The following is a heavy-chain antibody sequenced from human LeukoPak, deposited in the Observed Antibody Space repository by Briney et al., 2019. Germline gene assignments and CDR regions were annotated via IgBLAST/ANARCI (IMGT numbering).Heavy chain of an antibody. CDR3: ARTIYGIFIYYMDV. Sequence: GGSLRLSCAASGFTFSSYSMNWVRQASGKGLEWVSSISSSSSYIYYADSVKGRFTISRDNAKNSLYLQMNSLRAEDTAVYYCARTIYGIFIYYMDVWGKGTTVTISS. D-gene: IGHD3-9*01. V-gene: IGHV3-21*04. CDR2: ISSSSSYI. CDR1: GFTFSSYS. J-gene: IGHJ6*03.